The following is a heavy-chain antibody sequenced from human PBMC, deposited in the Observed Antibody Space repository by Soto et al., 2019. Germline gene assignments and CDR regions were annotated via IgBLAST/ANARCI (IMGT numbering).Heavy chain of an antibody. CDR2: IYSSGTT. Sequence: PSETLSLTCTVSGISIENYYCSWIRQSAGKGLEWIGRIYSSGTTNYNPSLKSRVTMSVDMSRSQFSLNVRSVTAADTAVYYCVRDVGGSGWFAPWGQGTLVTV. CDR1: GISIENYY. V-gene: IGHV4-4*07. J-gene: IGHJ5*02. CDR3: VRDVGGSGWFAP.